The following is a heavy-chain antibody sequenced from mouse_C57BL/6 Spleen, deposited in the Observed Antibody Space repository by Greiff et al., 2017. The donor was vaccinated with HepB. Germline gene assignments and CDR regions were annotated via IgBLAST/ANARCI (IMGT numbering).Heavy chain of an antibody. D-gene: IGHD1-1*01. CDR1: GFTFSSYA. Sequence: DVKLQESGGGLVKPGGSLKLSCAASGFTFSSYAMSWVRQTPEKRLEWVATISDGGSYTYYPDNVKGRFTIARDNAKNNLYLQMSHLKSEDTAMYYCARDGDTTVAWYFDVWGTGTTVTVSS. CDR2: ISDGGSYT. V-gene: IGHV5-4*01. J-gene: IGHJ1*03. CDR3: ARDGDTTVAWYFDV.